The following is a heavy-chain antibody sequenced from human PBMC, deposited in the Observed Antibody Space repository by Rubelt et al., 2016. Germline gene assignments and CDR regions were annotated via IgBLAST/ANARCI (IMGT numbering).Heavy chain of an antibody. CDR2: IYYSGST. CDR1: GGSISGYF. J-gene: IGHJ4*02. D-gene: IGHD5-18*01. V-gene: IGHV4-59*01. CDR3: ARVGDSGGGYGYTGLYYVDY. Sequence: TVSGGSISGYFWSWIRQPPGKGLEWIGYIYYSGSTNYNSSLKSRVTISVDTSKSQFSLNLSSVTAAATAVYYCARVGDSGGGYGYTGLYYVDYWGQGTLVTVSS.